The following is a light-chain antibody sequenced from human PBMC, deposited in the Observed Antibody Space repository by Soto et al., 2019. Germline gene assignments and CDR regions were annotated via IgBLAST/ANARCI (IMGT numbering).Light chain of an antibody. Sequence: EVVLTQSPGTLSLSVVERGTLSGRASQSVSSYLAWYQQKPGQAPRLLIYDTSNRATGVPARFSGSGSGTDFTLTISSLEPEDFSVYYCQQRSNWPPITFGQGTRLEIK. V-gene: IGKV3-11*01. CDR2: DTS. CDR3: QQRSNWPPIT. CDR1: QSVSSY. J-gene: IGKJ5*01.